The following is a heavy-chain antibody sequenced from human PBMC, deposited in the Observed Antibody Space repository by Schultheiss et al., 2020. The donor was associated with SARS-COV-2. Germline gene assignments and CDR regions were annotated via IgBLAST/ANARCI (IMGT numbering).Heavy chain of an antibody. CDR1: GFTFSSYD. CDR2: IGTAGDT. CDR3: ALDTQGSSSWYFGYYYYGMDV. D-gene: IGHD6-13*01. V-gene: IGHV3-13*03. Sequence: GGSLRLSCAACGFTFSSYDMHWVRQATGKGLEWVSAIGTAGDTYYPGSVKGQFTISRENAKNSLYLQMNSLRAGDTAVYYCALDTQGSSSWYFGYYYYGMDVWGQGTTVTVSS. J-gene: IGHJ6*02.